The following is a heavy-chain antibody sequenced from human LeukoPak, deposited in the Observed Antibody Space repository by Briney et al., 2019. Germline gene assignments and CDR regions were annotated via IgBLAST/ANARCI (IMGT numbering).Heavy chain of an antibody. Sequence: GGSLRLSCAASGFAFSNYWMHWVRQVPGKGLVWVSRITRDGSDANYADSVKGRFTISRDSARNTLYLQMNSLRAEDTAVYYCARDGDGYNFDYWGQGALVTVSS. D-gene: IGHD5-24*01. CDR2: ITRDGSDA. CDR1: GFAFSNYW. CDR3: ARDGDGYNFDY. J-gene: IGHJ4*02. V-gene: IGHV3-74*01.